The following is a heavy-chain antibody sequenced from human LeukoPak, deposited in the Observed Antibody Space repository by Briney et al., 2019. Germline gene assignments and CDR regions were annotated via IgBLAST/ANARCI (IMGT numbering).Heavy chain of an antibody. CDR3: ARDNAYDYYYYGMDV. CDR2: ISSSSSYI. CDR1: GFTFSSYS. D-gene: IGHD5-12*01. V-gene: IGHV3-21*01. J-gene: IGHJ6*04. Sequence: GGSLRLSCAASGFTFSSYSMNWDRQAPGKGLEWVSSISSSSSYIYYADSVKGRFTISRDNAKNSLYLQMNSLRAEDTAVYYCARDNAYDYYYYGMDVWGKGTTVTVSS.